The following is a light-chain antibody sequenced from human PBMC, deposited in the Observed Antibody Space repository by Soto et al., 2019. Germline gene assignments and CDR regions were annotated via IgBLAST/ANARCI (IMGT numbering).Light chain of an antibody. J-gene: IGLJ1*01. CDR3: SSYAGSNFGV. Sequence: QSALTQPASVSGSPGQSITISCTGTSSDVGSYNLVSWYQQHPGKAPKLMIYEGSKRPSGVSNRFSGSKSGNTASLTISGLQAEDEADYYCSSYAGSNFGVFGTGTKLTVL. CDR1: SSDVGSYNL. V-gene: IGLV2-14*02. CDR2: EGS.